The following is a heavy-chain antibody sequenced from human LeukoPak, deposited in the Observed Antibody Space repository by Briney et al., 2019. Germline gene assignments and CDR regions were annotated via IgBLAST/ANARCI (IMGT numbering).Heavy chain of an antibody. J-gene: IGHJ4*02. CDR1: GYTFTGYY. V-gene: IGHV1-2*02. CDR3: ARGRGRAAAGSHTFDY. D-gene: IGHD6-13*01. CDR2: INPNSGGT. Sequence: ASVKVSCKASGYTFTGYYMHWVRQAPGQGLEWMGCINPNSGGTNYAQKFQGRVTMTRDTSISTAYMELSRLRSDDTAVYYCARGRGRAAAGSHTFDYWGQGTLVTVSS.